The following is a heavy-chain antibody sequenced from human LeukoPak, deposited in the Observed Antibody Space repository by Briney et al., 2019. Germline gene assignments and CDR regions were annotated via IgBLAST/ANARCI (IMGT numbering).Heavy chain of an antibody. CDR1: GFTFSSYE. CDR3: ARDAVGILTGHHFDY. V-gene: IGHV3-48*03. Sequence: PGGSLRLSCAASGFTFSSYEMNWVRQAPGKGLEWVSYISGSGNTIFYTDSVKGRFTISTDNAKNSLYLQMNSLRAEDTAVYYCARDAVGILTGHHFDYWGQGTLVTVSS. CDR2: ISGSGNTI. D-gene: IGHD3-9*01. J-gene: IGHJ4*02.